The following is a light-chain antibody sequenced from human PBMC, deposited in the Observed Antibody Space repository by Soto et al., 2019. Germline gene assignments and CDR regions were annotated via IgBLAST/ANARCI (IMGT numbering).Light chain of an antibody. V-gene: IGKV4-1*01. J-gene: IGKJ5*01. CDR3: QQYYSTHRSIT. CDR2: WAS. Sequence: DIVMTQSPDSLAVSLGERATINCKSSQSVLYSSNNKNYLAWYQQKPGQPPKLLIYWASTRESGVPDRFSGSGSGTDFTLTISSLQAEDVAVYYCQQYYSTHRSITFGQGTRLEIK. CDR1: QSVLYSSNNKNY.